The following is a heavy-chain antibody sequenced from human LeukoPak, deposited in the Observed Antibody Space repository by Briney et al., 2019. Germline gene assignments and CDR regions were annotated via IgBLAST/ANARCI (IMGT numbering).Heavy chain of an antibody. V-gene: IGHV4-38-2*02. D-gene: IGHD3/OR15-3a*01. CDR3: AREGGLLDTSSYWYFDL. CDR2: IHHSGSI. Sequence: SETLSLTCAVSGGSISSGSYWGWIRQPPGKGLEWIGSIHHSGSIYNNPSLKSRVTISVDTSKNQFSMKLTSVTAADTAVYYCAREGGLLDTSSYWYFDLWGRGTLVTVSS. CDR1: GGSISSGSY. J-gene: IGHJ2*01.